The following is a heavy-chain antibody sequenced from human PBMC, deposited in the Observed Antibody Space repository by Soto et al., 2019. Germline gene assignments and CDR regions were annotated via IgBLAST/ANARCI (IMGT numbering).Heavy chain of an antibody. V-gene: IGHV1-18*01. CDR3: VRDLDGSGSYYSDY. D-gene: IGHD3-10*01. J-gene: IGHJ4*02. Sequence: ASVKLSCKASGYTFSIYGINWVRQAPGQGLEWMGWTRPNNGNTKYAQNLQGRVTMTTDTSTSTAYMELRSLRPDDTAVYYCVRDLDGSGSYYSDYWGQGTLVTVSS. CDR2: TRPNNGNT. CDR1: GYTFSIYG.